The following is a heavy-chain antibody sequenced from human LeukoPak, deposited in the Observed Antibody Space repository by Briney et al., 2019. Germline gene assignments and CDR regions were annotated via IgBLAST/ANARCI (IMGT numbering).Heavy chain of an antibody. V-gene: IGHV4-59*01. Sequence: PSETLSLTCTVSGGSISSYYWSWIRQPPGKGLEWIGYIYYSGSTNYNPSLKSRVTISVDTSKNQFSLKLSSVTAADTAVYYCARGYSGSQNYYYYMDVWGKGTTVTISS. J-gene: IGHJ6*03. CDR2: IYYSGST. D-gene: IGHD1-26*01. CDR3: ARGYSGSQNYYYYMDV. CDR1: GGSISSYY.